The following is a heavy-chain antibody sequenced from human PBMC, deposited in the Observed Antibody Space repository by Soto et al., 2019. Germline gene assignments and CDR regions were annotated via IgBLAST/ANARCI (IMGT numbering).Heavy chain of an antibody. CDR2: ISATGGST. CDR1: GFTFSSYA. CDR3: AKDRLAGNFDY. J-gene: IGHJ4*02. Sequence: GSLRQSCAASGFTFSSYAMNWVRQAPGKGLEWVATISATGGSTYYADSVKGRFTISRDNSKNTLYLQMNGLRVEDMAVYYCAKDRLAGNFDYWGQGTQVTVSS. V-gene: IGHV3-23*01.